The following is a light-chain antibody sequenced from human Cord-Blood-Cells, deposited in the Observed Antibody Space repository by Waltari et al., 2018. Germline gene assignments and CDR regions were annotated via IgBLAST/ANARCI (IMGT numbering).Light chain of an antibody. J-gene: IGLJ3*02. CDR1: TGDATWVHY. CDR2: DTS. Sequence: QALVTQELSPAVSPVALDTLASAPSTGDATWVHYPYWFQQKPGQAPRTLIYDTSNKHSWTPARFSGSLLGGKAALTLSGAQPEDEAEYYCLLSYSGAWVFGGGTKLTVL. V-gene: IGLV7-46*01. CDR3: LLSYSGAWV.